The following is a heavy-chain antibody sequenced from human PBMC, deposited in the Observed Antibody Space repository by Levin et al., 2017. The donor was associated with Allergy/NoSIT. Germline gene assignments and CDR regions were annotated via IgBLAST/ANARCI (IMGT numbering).Heavy chain of an antibody. D-gene: IGHD3-3*01. CDR3: ARDIWRHGMDV. CDR1: GFTFSSYD. Sequence: PGGSLRLSCAASGFTFSSYDMYWVRQATGKGLEWVAAIGTVGDTYYADSVKGRFTISRENAKNSLYLQMNSLRDGDTAVYFCARDIWRHGMDVWGQGTTVTVSS. J-gene: IGHJ6*02. V-gene: IGHV3-13*01. CDR2: IGTVGDT.